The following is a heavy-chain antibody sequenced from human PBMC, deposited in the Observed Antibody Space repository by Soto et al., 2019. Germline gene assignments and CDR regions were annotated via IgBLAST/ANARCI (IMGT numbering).Heavy chain of an antibody. J-gene: IGHJ4*02. V-gene: IGHV3-30-3*01. D-gene: IGHD7-27*01. CDR2: ISYDGSNK. CDR1: GFTFSSYA. CDR3: ARETGPTDY. Sequence: GGSLRLSCAASGFTFSSYAMHWVRQAPGKGLEWVAVISYDGSNKYYADSVKGRFTISRDNSKNTLYLQMNSLRAEDTAVYYCARETGPTDYWGQGTLVTVSS.